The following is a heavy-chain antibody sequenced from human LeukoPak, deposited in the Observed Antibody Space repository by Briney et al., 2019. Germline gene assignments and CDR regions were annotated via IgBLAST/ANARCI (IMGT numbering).Heavy chain of an antibody. CDR3: ARVLGPDCSSTSCYTDWFDP. V-gene: IGHV4-39*01. CDR1: GASFSSSPYY. J-gene: IGHJ5*02. CDR2: FYYGGTT. D-gene: IGHD2-2*02. Sequence: SETLSLTCSVSGASFSSSPYYWGWIRQPPGKGLEWIGSFYYGGTTYYNPSLKSRITMSVGTSENQFSLKLSSVTAADTAVYYCARVLGPDCSSTSCYTDWFDPWGQGTLVTVSS.